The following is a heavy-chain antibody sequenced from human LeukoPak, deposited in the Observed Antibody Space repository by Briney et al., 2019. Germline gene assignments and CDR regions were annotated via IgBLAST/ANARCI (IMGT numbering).Heavy chain of an antibody. Sequence: GGSLRLSCAASGFTLSDYYMSWIRQAPGKGLEWVSYISRSGSSIYYADSVKGRFTISRDNAKNSLYLQMNSLRAEDTAVYYCARATDTWVQPIDYWGQGTLVTVSS. V-gene: IGHV3-11*04. J-gene: IGHJ4*02. CDR2: ISRSGSSI. D-gene: IGHD5-18*01. CDR1: GFTLSDYY. CDR3: ARATDTWVQPIDY.